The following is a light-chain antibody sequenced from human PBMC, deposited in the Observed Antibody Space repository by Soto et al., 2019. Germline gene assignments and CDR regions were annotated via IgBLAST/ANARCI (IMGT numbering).Light chain of an antibody. Sequence: EVVMRQSPATLSVSSGAGATLSCRASQGIGDTLAWYQHKPGQTPRLLIYDTSTRATGVPTRFSGSRSGAEFTLTINSLQSEDFAVYYCQPYNNWPLTFGGGTKVDIK. J-gene: IGKJ4*01. CDR1: QGIGDT. CDR3: QPYNNWPLT. CDR2: DTS. V-gene: IGKV3-15*01.